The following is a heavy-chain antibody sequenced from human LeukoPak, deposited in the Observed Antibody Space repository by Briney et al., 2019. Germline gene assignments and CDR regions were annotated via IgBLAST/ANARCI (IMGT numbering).Heavy chain of an antibody. D-gene: IGHD2-21*02. Sequence: GASVKVSCKAAGGSFSTHAIIWVRQAPGQGLEWMEGIIPVLGTTNSAQRFQDRLSLTADESTGTASMELTSLRPEDSAVYHCGASTVTVTYYYMAVWGKGTTITVSS. J-gene: IGHJ6*03. CDR3: GASTVTVTYYYMAV. V-gene: IGHV1-69*01. CDR1: GGSFSTHA. CDR2: IIPVLGTT.